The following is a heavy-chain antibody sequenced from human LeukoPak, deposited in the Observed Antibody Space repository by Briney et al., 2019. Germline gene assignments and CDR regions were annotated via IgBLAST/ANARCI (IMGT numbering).Heavy chain of an antibody. D-gene: IGHD3-10*01. CDR3: ARHEAYSGSGNQKGLDY. CDR2: IYISGTT. V-gene: IGHV4-4*07. Sequence: SETLSLTCTVSGASISEYYWNWIRQPAGKGLEWIGRIYISGTTNYNPSLNSRVTMSLDTSKNRFSLKLSSVTAADTAVYYCARHEAYSGSGNQKGLDYWGQGTLVTVSS. CDR1: GASISEYY. J-gene: IGHJ4*02.